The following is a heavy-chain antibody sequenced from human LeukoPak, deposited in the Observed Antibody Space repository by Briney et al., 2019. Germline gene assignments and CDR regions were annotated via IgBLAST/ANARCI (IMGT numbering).Heavy chain of an antibody. Sequence: SVKVSCKASGGSFGSYAIYWVRQAPGQGLEWMGGIVPIFGTTDYAHSFQGRVTITTDDSTSTVYMELSSLRSEDTAVYYCARVSGILLSISPYYHYHYMDVWGKGTTVIVSS. CDR3: ARVSGILLSISPYYHYHYMDV. V-gene: IGHV1-69*05. J-gene: IGHJ6*03. CDR2: IVPIFGTT. D-gene: IGHD2-2*01. CDR1: GGSFGSYA.